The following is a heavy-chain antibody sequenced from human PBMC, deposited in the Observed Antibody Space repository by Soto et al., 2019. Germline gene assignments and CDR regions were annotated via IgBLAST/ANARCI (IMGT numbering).Heavy chain of an antibody. CDR3: ARDPRRSYYPLDYYYYYGMDV. V-gene: IGHV1-69*06. CDR2: IIPIFGTA. CDR1: GGTFSSYA. J-gene: IGHJ6*02. Sequence: ASVKVSCKASGGTFSSYAISWVRRAPGQGLEWMGGIIPIFGTANYAQKFQGRVTITADKSTSTAYMELSSLRAEDTAVYYCARDPRRSYYPLDYYYYYGMDVWGQGTTVTVSS. D-gene: IGHD1-26*01.